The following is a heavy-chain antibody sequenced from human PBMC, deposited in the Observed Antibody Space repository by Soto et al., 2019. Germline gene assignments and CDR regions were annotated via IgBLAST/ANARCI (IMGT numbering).Heavy chain of an antibody. CDR1: GYSFTDYH. D-gene: IGHD6-13*01. J-gene: IGHJ4*02. V-gene: IGHV1-18*04. Sequence: ASVKVSCKASGYSFTDYHIHWVRQAPGQGLEWMGWISASNGNTNYAQKLRGRVTMTTDTSTSTAYMELRSLRSDDTAVFYCARSGRSWNLREFDYWGQGTLVTVSS. CDR2: ISASNGNT. CDR3: ARSGRSWNLREFDY.